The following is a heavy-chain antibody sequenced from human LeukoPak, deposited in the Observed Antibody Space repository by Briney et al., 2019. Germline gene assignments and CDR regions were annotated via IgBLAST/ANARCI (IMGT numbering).Heavy chain of an antibody. CDR3: ARDRIRQRGEDYLHAFDI. D-gene: IGHD6-25*01. CDR2: ITPIFGTA. J-gene: IGHJ3*02. Sequence: SVKVSCKASGGTFSSYAISWVRQAPGQGLERMGRITPIFGTANYAQKFQGRVTITTDESTSTAYMELSSLRSEDTAVYYCARDRIRQRGEDYLHAFDIWGQGTMVTVSS. V-gene: IGHV1-69*05. CDR1: GGTFSSYA.